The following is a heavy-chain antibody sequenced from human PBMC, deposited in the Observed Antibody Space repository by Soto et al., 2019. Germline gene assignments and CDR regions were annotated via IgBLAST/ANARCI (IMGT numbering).Heavy chain of an antibody. CDR3: APLPCWSSTSCYHFRYYYGMDV. CDR2: ISSSGSTI. J-gene: IGHJ6*02. Sequence: GGSLRLSCAASGFTFSSYEMNWVRQAPGKGLEWVSYISSSGSTIYYADSVKGRFTISRDNAKNSLYLQMNSLRAEDTAAYYCAPLPCWSSTSCYHFRYYYGMDVWGQGTTVTVSS. V-gene: IGHV3-48*03. CDR1: GFTFSSYE. D-gene: IGHD2-2*01.